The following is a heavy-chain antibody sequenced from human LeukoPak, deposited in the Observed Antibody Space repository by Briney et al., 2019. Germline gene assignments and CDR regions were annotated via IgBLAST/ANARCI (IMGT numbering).Heavy chain of an antibody. CDR1: GYSFTSYW. J-gene: IGHJ5*02. CDR3: ARLGIVGATNWFDR. D-gene: IGHD1-26*01. Sequence: GQSLQISCQGSGYSFTSYWIGWVRPMPGKGLEWMGIIYPGDSDTRYSPSFQGQVTISADKSISTVYLQWSSLKASDTAMYYCARLGIVGATNWFDRWGQGTLVTVSS. V-gene: IGHV5-51*01. CDR2: IYPGDSDT.